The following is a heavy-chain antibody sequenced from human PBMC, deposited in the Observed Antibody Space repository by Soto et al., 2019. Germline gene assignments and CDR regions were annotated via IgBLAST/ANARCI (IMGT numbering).Heavy chain of an antibody. CDR1: GFTFDDYA. Sequence: GGSLRLSCAASGFTFDDYAMHWVRQAPGKGLEWVSGISWNSGSIGYVDSVKGRFTISRDNAKNSLYLQMNSLRAEDTALYYCAKGAYCSSTSCYSDPLPNWFDPWGQGTLVTVSS. D-gene: IGHD2-2*01. CDR2: ISWNSGSI. V-gene: IGHV3-9*01. J-gene: IGHJ5*02. CDR3: AKGAYCSSTSCYSDPLPNWFDP.